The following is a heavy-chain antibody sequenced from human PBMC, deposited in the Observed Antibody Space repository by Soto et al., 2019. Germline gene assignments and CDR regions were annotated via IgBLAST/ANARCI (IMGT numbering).Heavy chain of an antibody. J-gene: IGHJ3*02. V-gene: IGHV1-18*04. Sequence: ASVKVSCKPSGYTFTSHGINWVRQAPGQGLEWMGWINPYNANTNYAQKLQGRVTMTTDTSTSTAYMDLRSLTSDDTAVYYCARDRVAGIWGDAFDIWGQGTMVTVSS. CDR1: GYTFTSHG. D-gene: IGHD3-16*01. CDR2: INPYNANT. CDR3: ARDRVAGIWGDAFDI.